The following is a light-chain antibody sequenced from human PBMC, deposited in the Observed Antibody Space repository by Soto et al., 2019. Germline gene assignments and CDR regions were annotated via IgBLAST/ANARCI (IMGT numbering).Light chain of an antibody. CDR3: CSYAGSYTYV. J-gene: IGLJ1*01. CDR1: SSDVGGYNY. V-gene: IGLV2-11*01. Sequence: QSALTQPRSVSGSPGQSVTISCTGTSSDVGGYNYVSWYQQHPGKAPKLMIYDVTKRPSGVPDRFSGSKSDNTASLTISGLQAEDEADYYCCSYAGSYTYVFGTGTKVT. CDR2: DVT.